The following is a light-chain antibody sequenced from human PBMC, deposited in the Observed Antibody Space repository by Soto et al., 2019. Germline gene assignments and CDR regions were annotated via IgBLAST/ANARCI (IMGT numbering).Light chain of an antibody. CDR2: EAS. V-gene: IGKV1-5*01. Sequence: IQMTQSPSTLSASVGDRVTITCRASQSVNGWLAWYQQKPGKAPKLLISEASSLDSGVPSRFSGSGSGTEYVLTITSLQPEDFATYYCQQYESFSATFGPGTKV. J-gene: IGKJ1*01. CDR3: QQYESFSAT. CDR1: QSVNGW.